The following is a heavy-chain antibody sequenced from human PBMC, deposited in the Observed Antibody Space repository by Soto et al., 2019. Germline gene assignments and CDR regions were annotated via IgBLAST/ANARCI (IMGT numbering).Heavy chain of an antibody. CDR1: DDSISTSNYY. J-gene: IGHJ5*02. CDR3: AKHSHHGRFS. Sequence: QLQLQESGPRLVKPSETLSLTCSVSDDSISTSNYYWAWVRQPPEMGPEWIGSVDYAGRAYYNPSLKSRVTLSADTSENHFSLHLSSMTAADTSMYYCAKHSHHGRFSWGQGTLVTVSS. V-gene: IGHV4-39*01. D-gene: IGHD1-26*01. CDR2: VDYAGRA.